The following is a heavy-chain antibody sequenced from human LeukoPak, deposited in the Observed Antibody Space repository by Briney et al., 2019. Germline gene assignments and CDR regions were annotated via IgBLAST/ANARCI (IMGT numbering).Heavy chain of an antibody. V-gene: IGHV3-21*01. CDR1: GFIFSTYS. CDR2: ISSSSSYT. Sequence: GGSLRLSCEASGFIFSTYSMSWVRQAPGKGLEWVSSISSSSSYTYYADSVKGRFTISRDNSKNTLFMQMNSLRAEDTAVYYCAKAPARIEVAGRYYFYGMDVWGQGTTVIVSS. CDR3: AKAPARIEVAGRYYFYGMDV. D-gene: IGHD6-19*01. J-gene: IGHJ6*02.